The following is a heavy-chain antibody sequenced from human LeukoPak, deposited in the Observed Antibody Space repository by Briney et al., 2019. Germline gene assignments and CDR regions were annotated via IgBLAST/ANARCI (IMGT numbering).Heavy chain of an antibody. V-gene: IGHV1-2*02. CDR2: VNNNNGGT. CDR3: ARDSAPATGLSLDY. CDR1: VYTFIYFY. J-gene: IGHJ4*02. D-gene: IGHD2-2*01. Sequence: AAVTVSFMSSVYTFIYFYVHWFRQAPGQGREGVGEVNNNNGGTKYAQKFQGRVTLTRDTSIRTAYLELSGLRSDDTAVYYCARDSAPATGLSLDYWGQGTLVTVSS.